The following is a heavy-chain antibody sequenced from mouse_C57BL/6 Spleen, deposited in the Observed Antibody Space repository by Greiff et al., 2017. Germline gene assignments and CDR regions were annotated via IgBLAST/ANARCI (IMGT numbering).Heavy chain of an antibody. J-gene: IGHJ1*03. CDR3: ARMGFTTVVATDWYFDV. V-gene: IGHV1-69*01. D-gene: IGHD1-1*01. Sequence: QVQLKQPGAELVMPGASVKLSCKASGYTFTSYWMHWVKQRPGQGLEWIGEIDPSDSYTNYNQKFKGKSTLTVDKSSSTAYMQLSSLTSEDSAVYYCARMGFTTVVATDWYFDVWGTGTTVTVSS. CDR2: IDPSDSYT. CDR1: GYTFTSYW.